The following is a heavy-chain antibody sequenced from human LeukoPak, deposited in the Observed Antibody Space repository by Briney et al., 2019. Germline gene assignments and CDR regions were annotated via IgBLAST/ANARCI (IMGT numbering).Heavy chain of an antibody. V-gene: IGHV4-59*01. CDR1: GGSISSYY. Sequence: SEALSLTCTVPGGSISSYYWSWIRQPPGKGLEWIGYVYYSGSTNYNPSLKSRVSISVDTSKNQFSLKLSSVTAADTAVYHCARDSRTTTAFDIWGQGTMVT. J-gene: IGHJ3*02. D-gene: IGHD1-1*01. CDR3: ARDSRTTTAFDI. CDR2: VYYSGST.